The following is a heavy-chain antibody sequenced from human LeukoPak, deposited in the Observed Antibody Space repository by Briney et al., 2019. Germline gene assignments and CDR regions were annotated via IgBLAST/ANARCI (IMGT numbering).Heavy chain of an antibody. Sequence: GGSLRLSCAASGFTFSSYVMHWVRQAPGKGLEWVAFIRYDGSNKYYADSVKGRFTISRDNSKNTLYLQMNNLRAEDTAVYYCAKDPRDHSYGWSWRYFDYWGQGTLVTVSA. D-gene: IGHD5-18*01. CDR1: GFTFSSYV. CDR3: AKDPRDHSYGWSWRYFDY. CDR2: IRYDGSNK. J-gene: IGHJ4*02. V-gene: IGHV3-30*02.